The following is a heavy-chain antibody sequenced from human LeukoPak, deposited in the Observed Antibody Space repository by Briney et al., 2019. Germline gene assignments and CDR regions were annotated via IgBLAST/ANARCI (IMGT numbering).Heavy chain of an antibody. CDR1: GFTFSNYA. V-gene: IGHV3-23*01. Sequence: GGSLRLSCAASGFTFSNYALSWVRQAPGKGLEWVSDISGSGGSTYYADSVKGRFTISRDNAKNSLYLQMNSLRAEDTAVYYCAREGDSSGWYHIYYYYYYMDVWGKGTTVTVSS. J-gene: IGHJ6*03. CDR3: AREGDSSGWYHIYYYYYYMDV. D-gene: IGHD6-19*01. CDR2: ISGSGGST.